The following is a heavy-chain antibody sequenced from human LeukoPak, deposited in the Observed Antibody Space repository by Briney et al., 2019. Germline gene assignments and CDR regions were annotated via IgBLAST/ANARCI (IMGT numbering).Heavy chain of an antibody. CDR1: GFTFSSYG. D-gene: IGHD1-26*01. CDR3: ARDSGSYYIHYYYYGMDV. V-gene: IGHV3-33*01. CDR2: IWYDGSNK. J-gene: IGHJ6*02. Sequence: EGSLRLSCAASGFTFSSYGMHWVRQAPGKGLEWVAVIWYDGSNKYYADSVKGRFTISRDNSKNTLYLQMNSLRAEDTAVYYCARDSGSYYIHYYYYGMDVWGQGTTVTVSS.